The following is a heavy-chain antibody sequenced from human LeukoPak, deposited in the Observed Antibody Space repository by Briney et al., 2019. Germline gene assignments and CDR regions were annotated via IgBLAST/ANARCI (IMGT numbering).Heavy chain of an antibody. D-gene: IGHD4-17*01. CDR1: GFTFSSYA. CDR2: ISGIGTTT. Sequence: GGSLRLSCTASGFTFSSYAMTGVRQAPGKGLEGGSVISGIGTTTYYADSVKGRFTISRDNSKNTLFLQMNSLRVEDTATYYCTKKRTTSVTDWFDPWGQGTLVTVSS. CDR3: TKKRTTSVTDWFDP. V-gene: IGHV3-23*01. J-gene: IGHJ5*02.